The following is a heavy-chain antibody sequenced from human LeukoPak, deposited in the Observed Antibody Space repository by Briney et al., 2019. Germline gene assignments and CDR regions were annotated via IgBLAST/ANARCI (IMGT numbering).Heavy chain of an antibody. CDR2: INPNSGGT. CDR1: GYTFTAYY. CDR3: ARDFPSSGWYHPFDY. D-gene: IGHD6-19*01. J-gene: IGHJ4*02. Sequence: GASVKVSCKASGYTFTAYYMHWVRQAPGQGLEWMGLINPNSGGTNYAQKFQGRVTMTRDTSISTVYMELSRLRSDDTAVYYCARDFPSSGWYHPFDYWGQGILVTVSS. V-gene: IGHV1-2*02.